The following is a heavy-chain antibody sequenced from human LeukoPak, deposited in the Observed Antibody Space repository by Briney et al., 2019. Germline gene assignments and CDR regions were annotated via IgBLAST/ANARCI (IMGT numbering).Heavy chain of an antibody. V-gene: IGHV1-69*04. Sequence: SVKVSCKASGGTFSSYAISWVRQAPGQGLEWMGRIIPILGIANYAQKFQGRVTITADKSTSTAYIELSSLRSEDTAVYYCARSAVVVAATNNWFDPWGQGTLVTVSS. J-gene: IGHJ5*02. CDR3: ARSAVVVAATNNWFDP. D-gene: IGHD2-15*01. CDR1: GGTFSSYA. CDR2: IIPILGIA.